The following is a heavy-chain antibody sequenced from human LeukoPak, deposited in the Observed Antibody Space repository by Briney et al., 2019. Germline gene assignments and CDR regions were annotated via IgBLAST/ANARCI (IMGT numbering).Heavy chain of an antibody. J-gene: IGHJ5*02. V-gene: IGHV5-51*01. CDR3: ARHVIERDSSWFDP. CDR1: GYSFTSYW. D-gene: IGHD6-6*01. CDR2: IYPAESNA. Sequence: GESLKISCKGSGYSFTSYWIGWVRQMPGKGLEWMGIIYPAESNARYSPSFQGQVTISADNSISTAYLQWSSLKASDTAMYYCARHVIERDSSWFDPWGQGTLVTVSS.